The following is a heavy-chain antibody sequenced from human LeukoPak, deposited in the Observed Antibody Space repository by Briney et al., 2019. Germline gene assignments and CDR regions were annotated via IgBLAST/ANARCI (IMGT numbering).Heavy chain of an antibody. Sequence: GGSLRLSCEASGFTFSDYGMSWVRQAPGKGLEWVSGISGRGDKKYYADSVKGRFTISRDNSKNTVYLQMNSLRGEDTAVYYCARQGGRYGYFDYWGQGTLVTVSS. CDR3: ARQGGRYGYFDY. V-gene: IGHV3-23*01. CDR1: GFTFSDYG. J-gene: IGHJ4*02. CDR2: ISGRGDKK. D-gene: IGHD1-26*01.